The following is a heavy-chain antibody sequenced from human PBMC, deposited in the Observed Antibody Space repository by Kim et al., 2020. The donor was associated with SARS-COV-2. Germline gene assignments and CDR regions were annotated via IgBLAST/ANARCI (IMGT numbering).Heavy chain of an antibody. CDR2: I. J-gene: IGHJ5*02. Sequence: IYYADSVKGRFTISRDNAKNSLYLQMNGLRDEDTAVYYCAGPGLWFGELSWGQGTLVTVSS. V-gene: IGHV3-48*02. CDR3: AGPGLWFGELS. D-gene: IGHD3-10*01.